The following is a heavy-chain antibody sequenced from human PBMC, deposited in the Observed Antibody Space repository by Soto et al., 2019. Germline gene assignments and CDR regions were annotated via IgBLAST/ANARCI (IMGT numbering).Heavy chain of an antibody. CDR1: GVSSSGYF. CDR3: AFGNTFYYYYMDV. J-gene: IGHJ6*03. Sequence: SETLSLTCAVSGVSSSGYFWSWIRQPPGKGLEWVGEVNHSGTTHYSPSLKSRVTISVDTSRNQFSLRLTSVTAADTAIYYCAFGNTFYYYYMDVWGKGTTVTVSS. V-gene: IGHV4-34*01. CDR2: VNHSGTT. D-gene: IGHD2-2*02.